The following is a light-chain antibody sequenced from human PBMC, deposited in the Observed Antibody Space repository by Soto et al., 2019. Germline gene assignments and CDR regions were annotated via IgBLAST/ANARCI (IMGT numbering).Light chain of an antibody. J-gene: IGLJ2*01. CDR3: RSYAGTGTWI. CDR2: EVS. V-gene: IGLV2-14*01. Sequence: QSALTQPASVSGSPGQSITISCTGTSSDVGGYNYVSWYQQHPGKAPKLMIYEVSNRPSGVSNRFSGSKSGNTASLTISGLQAEDEADYYCRSYAGTGTWIFGGGTRLTVL. CDR1: SSDVGGYNY.